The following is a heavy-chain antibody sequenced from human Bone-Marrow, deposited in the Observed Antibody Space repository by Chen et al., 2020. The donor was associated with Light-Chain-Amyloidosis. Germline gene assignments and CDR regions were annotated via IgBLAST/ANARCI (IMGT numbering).Heavy chain of an antibody. CDR1: GFSLDDYA. J-gene: IGHJ4*02. CDR3: TKDISPHMAGFDF. V-gene: IGHV3-9*01. Sequence: EVKLVESGGGLIQPGGSLRLSRTASGFSLDDYAMHWVRQPPGKGLEWVSGLDCEGESIGYADSVKGRFTISRDNAKNSLSLEMTRLRSEDTAFYYCTKDISPHMAGFDFWGQGMLVTVSS. CDR2: LDCEGESI.